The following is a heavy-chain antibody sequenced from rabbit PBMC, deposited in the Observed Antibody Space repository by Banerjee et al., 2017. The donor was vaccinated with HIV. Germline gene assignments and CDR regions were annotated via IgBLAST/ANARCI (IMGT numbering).Heavy chain of an antibody. D-gene: IGHD7-1*01. J-gene: IGHJ3*01. CDR1: GFSFSSSYY. CDR2: IDDGDGST. Sequence: QEQLEESGGGLVKPEGSLTLTCTASGFSFSSSYYICWVRQAPGKGPEWIACIDDGDGSTYYASWVNGRFSISRSTSLNTVTLQMTSLTAADTATYFCARDGGYIGYSPLDLWGQGTLVTVS. V-gene: IGHV1S47*01. CDR3: ARDGGYIGYSPLDL.